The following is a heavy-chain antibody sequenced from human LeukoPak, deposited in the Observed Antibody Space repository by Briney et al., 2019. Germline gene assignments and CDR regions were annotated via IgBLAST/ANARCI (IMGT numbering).Heavy chain of an antibody. J-gene: IGHJ4*02. CDR1: GFTFSSFT. D-gene: IGHD3-3*01. CDR3: ARDGTGDFWSGYYYFDY. CDR2: ISSSSSTI. Sequence: PRGSLRLSCAASGFTFSSFTMTWVRQAPGKGLEWVSYISSSSSTIYYADSVKGRFTISRDSAKNSLYLQMNSLRDEDTAVYYCARDGTGDFWSGYYYFDYWGQGTLVTVSS. V-gene: IGHV3-48*02.